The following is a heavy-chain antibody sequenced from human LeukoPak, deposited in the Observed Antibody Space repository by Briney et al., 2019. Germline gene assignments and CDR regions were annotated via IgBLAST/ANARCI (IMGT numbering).Heavy chain of an antibody. CDR3: VELGITMIGGV. Sequence: GGSLRLSCAASGFTFSTYETNWVRQAPGKGLEWVSYISSRGSAIYYADSVKGRFTISRDNAKNSLYLQMNSLRAEDTAVYYCVELGITMIGGVWGKGTTVTISS. J-gene: IGHJ6*04. V-gene: IGHV3-48*03. CDR2: ISSRGSAI. D-gene: IGHD3-10*02. CDR1: GFTFSTYE.